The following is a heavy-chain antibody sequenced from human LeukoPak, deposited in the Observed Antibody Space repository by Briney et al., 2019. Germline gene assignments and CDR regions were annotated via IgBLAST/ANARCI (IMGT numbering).Heavy chain of an antibody. V-gene: IGHV3-21*01. CDR3: ARDSGWGLDY. CDR2: ISSSSSYI. Sequence: GGSLRLSCAASGFTFSSYWMSWVRQAPGKGLEWVSSISSSSSYIYYADSVKGRFTISRDNAKNSLYLQMNSLRAEDTAVYYCARDSGWGLDYWGQGTLVTVSS. J-gene: IGHJ4*02. D-gene: IGHD6-19*01. CDR1: GFTFSSYW.